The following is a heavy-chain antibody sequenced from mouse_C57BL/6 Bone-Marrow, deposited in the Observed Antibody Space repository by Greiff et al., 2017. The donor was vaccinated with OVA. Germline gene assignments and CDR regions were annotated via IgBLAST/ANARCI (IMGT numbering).Heavy chain of an antibody. Sequence: LEESGAELARPGASVKLSCKASGYTFTSYGISWVKQRTGQGLEWIGEIYPRSGNTYYNEKFKGKATLTASKSSSTAYMELRSLTSEDSAVYFCARIGRHSNWFAYWGQGTLVTVSA. J-gene: IGHJ3*01. CDR1: GYTFTSYG. D-gene: IGHD2-5*01. CDR2: IYPRSGNT. V-gene: IGHV1-81*01. CDR3: ARIGRHSNWFAY.